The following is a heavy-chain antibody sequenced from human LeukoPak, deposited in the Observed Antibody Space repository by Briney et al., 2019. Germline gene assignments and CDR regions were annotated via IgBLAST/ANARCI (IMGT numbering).Heavy chain of an antibody. D-gene: IGHD6-13*01. J-gene: IGHJ4*02. CDR2: INHSGST. Sequence: PSETLSLTCAVYGGSFSGYYWSWIRQPPGKGLEWIGEINHSGSTNYNPSLKSRVTISVDTSKNQFSLKLSSVTAADTAVYYCARGVRGQQPDWELYPKFDYWGQGTLVTVSS. CDR3: ARGVRGQQPDWELYPKFDY. V-gene: IGHV4-34*01. CDR1: GGSFSGYY.